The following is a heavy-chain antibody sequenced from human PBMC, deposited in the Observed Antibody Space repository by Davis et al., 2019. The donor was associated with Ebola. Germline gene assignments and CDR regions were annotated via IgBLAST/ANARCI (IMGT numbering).Heavy chain of an antibody. D-gene: IGHD2-15*01. J-gene: IGHJ4*02. Sequence: GESLKISCAASGFTFNSYAMSWVRQAPGKRLEWVSAISGSGSNTYYADSVKGRFTISRDNSKNTLYLQMNSLRADDTAVYYCAKDRGGYCTGVSCFIDYWGQGTLVTVSS. CDR2: ISGSGSNT. V-gene: IGHV3-23*01. CDR3: AKDRGGYCTGVSCFIDY. CDR1: GFTFNSYA.